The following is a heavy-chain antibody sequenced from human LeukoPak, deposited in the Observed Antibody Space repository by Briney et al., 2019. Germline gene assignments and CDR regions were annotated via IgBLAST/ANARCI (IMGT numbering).Heavy chain of an antibody. CDR3: ARDRCSSTSCYEYFQH. J-gene: IGHJ1*01. CDR1: GGTFSRYA. D-gene: IGHD2-2*01. Sequence: AVKVSRKACGGTFSRYAISWVRQDPGQGLEGMGRIIPILGIANYAQKFQGRVTITADKSTSTAYMELSSLRSEDTAVYYCARDRCSSTSCYEYFQHWGQGTLVTVSS. V-gene: IGHV1-69*04. CDR2: IIPILGIA.